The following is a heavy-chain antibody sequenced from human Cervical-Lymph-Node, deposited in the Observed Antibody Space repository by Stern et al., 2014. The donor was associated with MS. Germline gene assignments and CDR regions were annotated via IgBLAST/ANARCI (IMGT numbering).Heavy chain of an antibody. CDR2: ISYDGSNT. V-gene: IGHV3-30*01. CDR1: GFTFRDHA. D-gene: IGHD3-10*01. CDR3: ARSYGAGIMDV. Sequence: VQLVESGGGVVQPGRSLRLSCEASGFTFRDHAIHWVRQAPGKGLEWVAVISYDGSNTYDADSVKGRFTISRDNSKNTVYLQMNSLRAEDTAVHYCARSYGAGIMDVWGQGTTVTVSS. J-gene: IGHJ6*02.